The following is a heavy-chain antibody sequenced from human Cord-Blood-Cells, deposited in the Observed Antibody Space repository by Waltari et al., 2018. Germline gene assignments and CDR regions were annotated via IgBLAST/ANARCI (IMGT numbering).Heavy chain of an antibody. CDR1: GGSFSGSY. J-gene: IGHJ2*01. Sequence: QVQLQQWGAGPLKPSETLSPTCAVYGGSFSGSYWGWLRQPPGKGLGWIGEINHSGSTNYNPSLKSRVTISVDTSKNQFSLKLSSVTAADTAVYYCARGRKLGRRDFDLWGRGTLVTVSS. CDR2: INHSGST. CDR3: ARGRKLGRRDFDL. V-gene: IGHV4-34*01. D-gene: IGHD7-27*01.